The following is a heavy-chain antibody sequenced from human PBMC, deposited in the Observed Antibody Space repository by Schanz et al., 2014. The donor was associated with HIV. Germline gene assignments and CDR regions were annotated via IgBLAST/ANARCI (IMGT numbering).Heavy chain of an antibody. J-gene: IGHJ6*02. D-gene: IGHD3-9*01. CDR1: GYTFTNYF. CDR3: ARTDYDILTGYSLGYYGMDV. Sequence: QVQLVQSGAEVKKPGASVKVSCKASGYTFTNYFIHWVRQAPGQGLEWMGWINPNSGDTDYAQKLQGRVTMTTDTSTSTAYMELRSLRSDDTAVYYCARTDYDILTGYSLGYYGMDVWGQGTTVTVSS. CDR2: INPNSGDT. V-gene: IGHV1-18*04.